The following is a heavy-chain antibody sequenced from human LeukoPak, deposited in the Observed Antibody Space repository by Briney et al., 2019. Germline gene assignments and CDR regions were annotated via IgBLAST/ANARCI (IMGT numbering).Heavy chain of an antibody. Sequence: SETLSLTCAVYGGSFSGHSWSWIRQAPGKGLEWIGEISHTGGINYNPSLKSRVTISVDTSKNHFSLKLSSVTAADTAVYYCARGTAAGMVNWFDPWGQGTLVTVSS. CDR1: GGSFSGHS. CDR3: ARGTAAGMVNWFDP. CDR2: ISHTGGI. D-gene: IGHD6-13*01. V-gene: IGHV4-34*01. J-gene: IGHJ5*02.